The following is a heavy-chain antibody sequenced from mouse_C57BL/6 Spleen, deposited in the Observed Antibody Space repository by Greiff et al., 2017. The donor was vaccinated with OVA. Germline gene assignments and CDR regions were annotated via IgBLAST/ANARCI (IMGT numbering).Heavy chain of an antibody. D-gene: IGHD1-1*01. V-gene: IGHV5-12*01. Sequence: EVQGVESGGGLVQPGGSLKLSCAASGFTFSDYYMYWVRQTPVKRLEWVAYISTGGGSTYYPDTVKGRFTISRDNTKNTLYLQLSRLKSEDAAMYYCARHLRTGYFDYWGQGTTLTVSS. CDR1: GFTFSDYY. CDR2: ISTGGGST. J-gene: IGHJ2*01. CDR3: ARHLRTGYFDY.